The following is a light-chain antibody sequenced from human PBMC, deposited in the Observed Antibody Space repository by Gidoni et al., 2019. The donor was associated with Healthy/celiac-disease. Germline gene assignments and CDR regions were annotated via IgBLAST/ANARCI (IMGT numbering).Light chain of an antibody. CDR2: DAS. Sequence: DIVFTQSPATLSLSPGERATLSCRASQGVSSYLAWYQQKPGQAPRLLIYDASNRATGIPARFSGSGPGTDFTLTISSLEPEDFAVYYCQQRSNWPFTFGGGTKVEIK. CDR3: QQRSNWPFT. CDR1: QGVSSY. V-gene: IGKV3D-11*01. J-gene: IGKJ4*01.